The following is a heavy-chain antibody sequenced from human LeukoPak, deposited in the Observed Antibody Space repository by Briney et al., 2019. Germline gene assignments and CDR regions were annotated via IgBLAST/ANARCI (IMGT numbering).Heavy chain of an antibody. CDR1: GFTFNNYG. CDR2: TVGSGHRT. CDR3: ANEQTPAVTTLHHFHDH. D-gene: IGHD4-17*01. V-gene: IGHV3-23*01. Sequence: GGSLRLSCAASGFTFNNYGMTWVRRAPGQGLEWVSATVGSGHRTFYADAVKGRFTVSRDNSKNTLYLQMNSLRVEDTAVYYCANEQTPAVTTLHHFHDHWGHGTPVTVSS. J-gene: IGHJ4*01.